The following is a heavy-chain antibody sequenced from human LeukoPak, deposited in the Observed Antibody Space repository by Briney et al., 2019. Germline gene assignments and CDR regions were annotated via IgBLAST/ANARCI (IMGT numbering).Heavy chain of an antibody. J-gene: IGHJ3*02. D-gene: IGHD5-18*01. CDR1: GFTFSSYW. CDR2: IKQDGSEK. Sequence: QPGGSLRLSCAASGFTFSSYWMSWVRQAPGKGLEWVANIKQDGSEKYYVDSVKGRFTISRDNAKNSLYLQMNSLRAEGTAVYYCARDPWKELPDAFDIWGQGTMATVSS. CDR3: ARDPWKELPDAFDI. V-gene: IGHV3-7*01.